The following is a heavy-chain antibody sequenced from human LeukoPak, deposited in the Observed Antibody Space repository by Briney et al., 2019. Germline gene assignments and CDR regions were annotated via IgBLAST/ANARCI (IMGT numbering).Heavy chain of an antibody. J-gene: IGHJ4*02. D-gene: IGHD3-22*01. Sequence: GGSLRLSCAASGFTFSSYEMNWVRQAPGKGLEWVSYISSSGSTLYYADSVKGRFTISRDNARSSLYLQMNSLRAEDTAVYYCARVTTWENYDSIPGWGQGTLVTVSS. CDR1: GFTFSSYE. CDR2: ISSSGSTL. CDR3: ARVTTWENYDSIPG. V-gene: IGHV3-48*03.